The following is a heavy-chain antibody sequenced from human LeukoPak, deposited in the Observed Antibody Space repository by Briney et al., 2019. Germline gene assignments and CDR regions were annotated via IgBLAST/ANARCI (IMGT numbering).Heavy chain of an antibody. V-gene: IGHV4-59*01. CDR2: MSYSGST. CDR3: ARETYCSSITCYNVVDAFDI. CDR1: GGSISSYY. D-gene: IGHD2-2*02. J-gene: IGHJ3*02. Sequence: SETLSLTCTVSGGSISSYYCTWIRQTPGKGLEWIGYMSYSGSTNYNPSLKSRVTISVDTSKNQFSLKLSSVTAADTAVYYCARETYCSSITCYNVVDAFDIWGQGTMVTVSS.